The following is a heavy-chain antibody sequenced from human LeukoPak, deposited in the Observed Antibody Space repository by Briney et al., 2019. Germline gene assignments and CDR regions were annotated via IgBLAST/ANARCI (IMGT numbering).Heavy chain of an antibody. CDR1: GFTFSSYR. CDR3: AGRITIFGVVI. D-gene: IGHD3-3*01. CDR2: IKQDGSEK. J-gene: IGHJ4*02. V-gene: IGHV3-7*01. Sequence: PGGSLRLSCAASGFTFSSYRMSWVRQAPGKGLEWVANIKQDGSEKYYVDSVKGRFTISRDNAKNSLYLQMNSLRAEDTAVYYCAGRITIFGVVIWGQGTLVTVSS.